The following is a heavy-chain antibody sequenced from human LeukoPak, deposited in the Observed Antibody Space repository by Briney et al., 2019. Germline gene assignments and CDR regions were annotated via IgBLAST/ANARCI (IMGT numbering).Heavy chain of an antibody. J-gene: IGHJ6*03. CDR1: GGTFSSYA. D-gene: IGHD6-19*01. V-gene: IGHV1-69*05. Sequence: SVKVSCKASGGTFSSYAISWVRQAPGQGLEWMGGIIPIFGTANYAQKFQGRVTITTDESTSTAYMELSSLRSEDTAVYYCARDLFSSGWSGFLRRPGWDYYMDVWGKGTTVTVSS. CDR3: ARDLFSSGWSGFLRRPGWDYYMDV. CDR2: IIPIFGTA.